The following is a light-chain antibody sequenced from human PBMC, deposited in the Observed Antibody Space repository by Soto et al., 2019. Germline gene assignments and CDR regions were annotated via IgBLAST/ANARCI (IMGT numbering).Light chain of an antibody. CDR3: QQYFGIPLT. CDR1: RSLLHGSNNENF. Sequence: DIVMTQSPDSLAVSLGERATINCKSSRSLLHGSNNENFLAWYQQRPGQPPKLLFYWASTRPSGVPERFSGSGSETDFTLTISSLRAEDVAVYYCQQYFGIPLTFGGGTKVEIK. CDR2: WAS. V-gene: IGKV4-1*01. J-gene: IGKJ4*01.